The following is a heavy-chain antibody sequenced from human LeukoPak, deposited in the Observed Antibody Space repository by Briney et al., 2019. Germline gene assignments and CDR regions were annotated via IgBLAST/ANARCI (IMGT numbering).Heavy chain of an antibody. D-gene: IGHD4-17*01. CDR1: GFTFSSYA. Sequence: GGSLRLSCAASGFTFSSYAMHWVRQAPGKGLEWVAVISYDGSNKYYADSVKGRFTISRDNSKNTLYLQMNSLRAEDTSVYYCVRDGHDYGDYFRYWGQGTLVTVSS. CDR2: ISYDGSNK. CDR3: VRDGHDYGDYFRY. J-gene: IGHJ4*02. V-gene: IGHV3-30*14.